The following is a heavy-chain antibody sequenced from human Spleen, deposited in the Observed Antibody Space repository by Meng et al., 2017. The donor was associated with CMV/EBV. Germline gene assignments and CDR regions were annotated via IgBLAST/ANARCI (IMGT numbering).Heavy chain of an antibody. V-gene: IGHV3-7*01. CDR2: IKQDGSEK. CDR3: ARDNLPYYYYYGMDV. Sequence: GESLKISCAASGFTFSSYWMSWVRQAPGKGLEWVANIKQDGSEKYYVDSVKGRFTISRDNAKNSLYLQMNSLRAEDTAVYYCARDNLPYYYYYGMDVWGQGTTVTVSS. CDR1: GFTFSSYW. J-gene: IGHJ6*02.